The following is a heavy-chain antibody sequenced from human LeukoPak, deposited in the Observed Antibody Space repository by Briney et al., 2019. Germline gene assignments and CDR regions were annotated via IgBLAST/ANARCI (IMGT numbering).Heavy chain of an antibody. D-gene: IGHD5-24*01. CDR3: ARSLGRWLQRYYFDY. CDR2: IYYSGGT. V-gene: IGHV4-39*07. J-gene: IGHJ4*02. Sequence: PSETLSLTCTVSGGSISSSSYYWGWIRQPPGKGLEWIGSIYYSGGTYYNPSLKSRVTISVDTSKNQFSLKLSSVTAADTAVYYCARSLGRWLQRYYFDYWGQGTLVTVSS. CDR1: GGSISSSSYY.